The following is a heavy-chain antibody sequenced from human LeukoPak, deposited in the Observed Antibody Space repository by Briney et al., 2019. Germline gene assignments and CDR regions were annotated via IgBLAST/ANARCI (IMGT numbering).Heavy chain of an antibody. CDR3: AKGNYDFWSGYYKNYGTDV. J-gene: IGHJ6*02. CDR1: GFTFSSYA. V-gene: IGHV3-23*01. CDR2: ISGSGGST. D-gene: IGHD3-3*01. Sequence: PGGSLRLSCAASGFTFSSYAMSWVRQAPGKGLEWVSAISGSGGSTYYADSVKGRFTISRDNSKNTLYLQMNSLRAEDTAVYYCAKGNYDFWSGYYKNYGTDVWGQGTTVTVSS.